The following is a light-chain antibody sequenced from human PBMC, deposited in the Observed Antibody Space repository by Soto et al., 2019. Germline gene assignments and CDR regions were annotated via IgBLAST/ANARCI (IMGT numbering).Light chain of an antibody. CDR3: QQSYSTPWT. J-gene: IGKJ1*01. Sequence: DIQMTQSPSSLSASVGDRVTMTCRASQSIRSYLNWYQQKPGKAPKLLIYAASSLRSGVPSRFTGSGLGTDFTHTTNSHQPEDFETYYCQQSYSTPWTVGQGTMVDSK. V-gene: IGKV1-39*01. CDR1: QSIRSY. CDR2: AAS.